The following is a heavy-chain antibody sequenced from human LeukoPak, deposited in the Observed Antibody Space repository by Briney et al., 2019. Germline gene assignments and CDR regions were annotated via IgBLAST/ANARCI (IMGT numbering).Heavy chain of an antibody. D-gene: IGHD3-10*01. Sequence: GGSLRLSCAASGFSFSSYAMSWVRQAPGKGREWGSVISGNGASTYYTDSVKGRFTIHRDNSKDTLSLQMTSLRAEDTAIHYCAKNRYCGSGSYGWFDPWGQGSLVTVSS. CDR2: ISGNGAST. V-gene: IGHV3-23*01. J-gene: IGHJ5*02. CDR3: AKNRYCGSGSYGWFDP. CDR1: GFSFSSYA.